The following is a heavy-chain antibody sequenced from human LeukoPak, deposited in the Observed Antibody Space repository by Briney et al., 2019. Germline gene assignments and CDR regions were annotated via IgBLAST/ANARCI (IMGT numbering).Heavy chain of an antibody. V-gene: IGHV3-21*01. D-gene: IGHD4-17*01. J-gene: IGHJ4*02. CDR3: ARDFRVTVTTCDY. CDR2: ISSSSSYI. Sequence: GGSLRLSCAASGFTFSSYAMNWVRQAPGKGLEWVSSISSSSSYIYYADSVKGRFTISRDNAKNSLYLQMNSLRAEDTAVYYCARDFRVTVTTCDYWGQGTLVTVSS. CDR1: GFTFSSYA.